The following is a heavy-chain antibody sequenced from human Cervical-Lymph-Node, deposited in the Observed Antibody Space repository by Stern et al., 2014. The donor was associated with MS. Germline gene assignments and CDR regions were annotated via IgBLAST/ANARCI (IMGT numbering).Heavy chain of an antibody. CDR1: GGTFSAYA. V-gene: IGHV1-69*01. Sequence: VQLVESGAEVKKPGSSVKVSCKASGGTFSAYAVNWVRQAPGQGLEWVGGAIPIFDAPIYSREFRGRVTITADVATSTSDMQLSSLSPDDTDIYYCVYNLPFEFWGQGFLVTVSS. J-gene: IGHJ4*02. CDR2: AIPIFDAP. D-gene: IGHD1-1*01. CDR3: VYNLPFEF.